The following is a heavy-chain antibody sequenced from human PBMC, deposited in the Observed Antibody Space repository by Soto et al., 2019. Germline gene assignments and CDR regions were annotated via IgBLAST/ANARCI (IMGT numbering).Heavy chain of an antibody. CDR2: VSGNNGAS. V-gene: IGHV1-18*04. CDR1: GYTSADFG. CDR3: VRDQKYFLVNGNWFDS. Sequence: QVQLMQSGTEVKKPGASVTVSCKASGYTSADFGISWVRQAPGQGLEWMGWVSGNNGASNPAPKVQGRITMTLDTSTGVSYMALRSLRSDDTAIYYCVRDQKYFLVNGNWFDSWGQGTLFSVSS. D-gene: IGHD2-2*01. J-gene: IGHJ5*01.